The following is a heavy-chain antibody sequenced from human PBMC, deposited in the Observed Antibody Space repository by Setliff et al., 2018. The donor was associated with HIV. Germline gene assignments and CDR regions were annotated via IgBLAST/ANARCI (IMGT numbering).Heavy chain of an antibody. V-gene: IGHV4-59*08. D-gene: IGHD3-10*01. J-gene: IGHJ4*02. CDR1: GGSISTYY. CDR2: IRHSGYT. CDR3: ARVRGGTSRGFLDF. Sequence: SETLSLTCTVSGGSISTYYWNWIRQPPGKGLEYIGNIRHSGYTNYNPSLKSRLNMSVDTSKTQFSLKLNSVTAAATAVYYCARVRGGTSRGFLDFWGQGTLVTVSS.